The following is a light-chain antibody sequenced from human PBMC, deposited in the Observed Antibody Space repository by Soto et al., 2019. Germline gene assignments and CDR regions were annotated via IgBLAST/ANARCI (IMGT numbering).Light chain of an antibody. Sequence: IVMRQSVGTVSVSPGERVTLSCRASQSVSSNLAWYQQRPGQAPRLLIYSVSSRDTDIPARFSGGGSGTEFTLTINSLQTEDFGVYYCQQYNVWPQTFGQGTKVDI. J-gene: IGKJ1*01. V-gene: IGKV3-15*01. CDR1: QSVSSN. CDR3: QQYNVWPQT. CDR2: SVS.